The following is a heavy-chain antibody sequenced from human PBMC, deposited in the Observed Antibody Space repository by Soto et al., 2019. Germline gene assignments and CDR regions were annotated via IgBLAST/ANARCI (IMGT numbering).Heavy chain of an antibody. CDR3: AKQSGSWSYYNVGSGGLFDY. Sequence: PGGSLRLSCAASGFTFSSYGMHWVRQAPGKGLEWVAVISYDGSNKYYADSVKGRFTISRDNSKNTLYLQMNSLRAEDTAVYYCAKQSGSWSYYNVGSGGLFDYRGQRTLVTVSS. CDR2: ISYDGSNK. D-gene: IGHD3-10*01. J-gene: IGHJ4*02. CDR1: GFTFSSYG. V-gene: IGHV3-30*18.